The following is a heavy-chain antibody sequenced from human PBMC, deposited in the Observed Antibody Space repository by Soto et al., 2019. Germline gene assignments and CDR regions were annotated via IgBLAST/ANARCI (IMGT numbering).Heavy chain of an antibody. CDR2: ILYDGSNK. D-gene: IGHD6-6*01. CDR1: GFTFSSYA. Sequence: GGSLRLSCAASGFTFSSYAMHWVRQAPGKGLEWVALILYDGSNKYYADSVKGRLIISRDNSKNTLYLQMSSLGVEDTAVYYCAREAYSSSSGDYYGMDVWGQGTTVTVSS. V-gene: IGHV3-30-3*01. CDR3: AREAYSSSSGDYYGMDV. J-gene: IGHJ6*02.